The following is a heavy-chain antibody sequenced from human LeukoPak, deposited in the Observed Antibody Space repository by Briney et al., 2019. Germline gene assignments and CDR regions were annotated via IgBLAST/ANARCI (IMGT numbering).Heavy chain of an antibody. CDR3: AREGPFYGDYIAAYLDY. J-gene: IGHJ4*02. Sequence: GGSLRLSCAASGFTFSSYWMHWVRQPPGEGLVWVSRINSDGSRTTYADSVKGRFTISRNNAKNTLYLQMNSLRAEDTGVYYCAREGPFYGDYIAAYLDYWGQGTLVTVSS. V-gene: IGHV3-74*01. CDR1: GFTFSSYW. CDR2: INSDGSRT. D-gene: IGHD4-17*01.